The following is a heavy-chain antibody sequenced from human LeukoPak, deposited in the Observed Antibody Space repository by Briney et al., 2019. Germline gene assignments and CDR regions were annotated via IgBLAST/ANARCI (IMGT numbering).Heavy chain of an antibody. CDR1: GFTFTDHD. V-gene: IGHV1-8*03. J-gene: IGHJ4*02. CDR3: ARGRRPSADSSEYFDY. D-gene: IGHD2-21*02. CDR2: INPNSGNT. Sequence: ASVIVSCKASGFTFTDHDINWVRQATGQGLEWMGWINPNSGNTGYAQKFQGRVTITRNTAISTAYMELSSLRSEDTAVYYCARGRRPSADSSEYFDYWGQGTLVTVSS.